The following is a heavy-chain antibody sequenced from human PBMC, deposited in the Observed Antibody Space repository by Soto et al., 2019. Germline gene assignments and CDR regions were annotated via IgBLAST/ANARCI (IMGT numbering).Heavy chain of an antibody. V-gene: IGHV3-23*01. D-gene: IGHD2-2*01. Sequence: HPGGSLRLSCAASGFTFSSYAMSWVRQAPGKGLEWVSAISGSGGSTYYADSVKGRFTISRDNSKNTLYLQMNSLRAEDTAVYYCAKDPHILDVVVTAAIDYCGQGTLVTVSS. CDR1: GFTFSSYA. J-gene: IGHJ4*02. CDR3: AKDPHILDVVVTAAIDY. CDR2: ISGSGGST.